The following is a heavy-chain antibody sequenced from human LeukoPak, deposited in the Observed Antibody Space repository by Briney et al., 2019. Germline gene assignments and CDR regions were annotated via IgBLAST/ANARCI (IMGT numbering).Heavy chain of an antibody. V-gene: IGHV4-38-2*01. CDR1: GYSISSGYY. J-gene: IGHJ4*02. D-gene: IGHD3-22*01. CDR2: IYHSGST. CDR3: ARPGESSGYMWFY. Sequence: TSETLSLTCAVSGYSISSGYYWGWIRQPPGKGLEWIGSIYHSGSTYYSPSLKSRVTISIDTSKNQFSLRLNSVTAADTAVYYCARPGESSGYMWFYWGQGTLVTVSS.